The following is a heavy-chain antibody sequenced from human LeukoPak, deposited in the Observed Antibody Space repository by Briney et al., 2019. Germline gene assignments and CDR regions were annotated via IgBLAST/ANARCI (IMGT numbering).Heavy chain of an antibody. J-gene: IGHJ4*02. V-gene: IGHV4-59*01. CDR2: IYYSGST. CDR1: GGSMHSYY. D-gene: IGHD2-21*02. CDR3: ARVGRYCGGDCYLDY. Sequence: MASETLSLTCTVSGGSMHSYYWSWIRQPPGKGLEWIGYIYYSGSTNYNPSLKGRVTISIDTSKNQFSLKLGSVTAADTAVYSCARVGRYCGGDCYLDYWGQGTLVTVSS.